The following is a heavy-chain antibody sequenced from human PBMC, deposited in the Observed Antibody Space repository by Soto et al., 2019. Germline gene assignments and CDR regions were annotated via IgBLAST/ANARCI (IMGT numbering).Heavy chain of an antibody. CDR2: FDPEDGET. Sequence: ASVKVSCKVSGYTLTELSMHWVRQAPGKGLEWMGGFDPEDGETIYAQKFQGRVTMTEDTSTDTAYMELSSLRSEDTAVYYCATFEDNMITPPGAFEIWGQGKMVTVSS. V-gene: IGHV1-24*01. J-gene: IGHJ3*02. CDR3: ATFEDNMITPPGAFEI. D-gene: IGHD3-16*01. CDR1: GYTLTELS.